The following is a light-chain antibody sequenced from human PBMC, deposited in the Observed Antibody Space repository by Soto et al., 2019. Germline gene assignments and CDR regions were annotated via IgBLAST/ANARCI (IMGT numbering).Light chain of an antibody. J-gene: IGKJ1*01. Sequence: DIQMTQSPSTLSASVGDRVTITCRASQSISSWLAWYQQKPGTAPKLLIYKASSLQSGVPSRFSGSGSGTEFTLTISSLQPDDFSTYYYQQYHSYWTFGQATKVDIK. V-gene: IGKV1-5*03. CDR3: QQYHSYWT. CDR2: KAS. CDR1: QSISSW.